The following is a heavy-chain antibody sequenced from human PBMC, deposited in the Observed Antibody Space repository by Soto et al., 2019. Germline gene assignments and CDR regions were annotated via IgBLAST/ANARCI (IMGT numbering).Heavy chain of an antibody. Sequence: QVQLVESGGGVVQPGTSLRLSCAASGFTCSSYPFHWVRHAPDKGLEWVADIGFDGIIKLYADSVKSRFTIARDDSKNTLYLQMNSLRDEATAVYYCARDLFRGTTDYFDYWGQGTLVTVSS. CDR2: IGFDGIIK. D-gene: IGHD3-10*01. V-gene: IGHV3-30*04. CDR3: ARDLFRGTTDYFDY. J-gene: IGHJ4*02. CDR1: GFTCSSYP.